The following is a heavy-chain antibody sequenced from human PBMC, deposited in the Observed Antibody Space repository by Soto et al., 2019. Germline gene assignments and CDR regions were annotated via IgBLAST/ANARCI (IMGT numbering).Heavy chain of an antibody. Sequence: GGSLRLSCAASGFTFSSYSMNWVRQAPGKGLEWVSYISSSSTIYYADSVKGRFTISRDNAKNSLYLQMNSLRAEDTAVYYCARPYCSGGSCYPDYWGQGTLVTVSS. CDR1: GFTFSSYS. CDR3: ARPYCSGGSCYPDY. CDR2: ISSSSTI. V-gene: IGHV3-48*01. J-gene: IGHJ4*02. D-gene: IGHD2-15*01.